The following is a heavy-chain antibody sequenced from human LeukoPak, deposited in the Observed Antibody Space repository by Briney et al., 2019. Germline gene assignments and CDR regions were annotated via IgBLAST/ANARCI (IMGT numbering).Heavy chain of an antibody. J-gene: IGHJ3*01. D-gene: IGHD5-12*01. V-gene: IGHV3-7*01. CDR2: MNGDGSQI. CDR3: VAWGNSGNP. CDR1: GFTFSGHW. Sequence: GGSLRLSCAASGFTFSGHWMSWVRQAPAKGLEWVAHMNGDGSQIYYMDFVKGRFTISRDNAKNSLYLQMNGLRAEDTAVYYCVAWGNSGNPGGQGTMVIVSS.